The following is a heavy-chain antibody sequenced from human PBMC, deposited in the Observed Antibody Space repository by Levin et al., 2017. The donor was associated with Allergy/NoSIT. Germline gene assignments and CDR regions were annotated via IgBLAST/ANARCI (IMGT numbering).Heavy chain of an antibody. Sequence: GESLKISCAASGFTFSSYAMSWVRQAPGKGLEWVSAISGSGGSTYYADSVKGRFTISRDNSKNTLYLQMNSLRAEDTAVYYCAKGENKLTGTNDYWGQGTLVTVSS. J-gene: IGHJ4*02. CDR1: GFTFSSYA. CDR2: ISGSGGST. D-gene: IGHD1-7*01. CDR3: AKGENKLTGTNDY. V-gene: IGHV3-23*01.